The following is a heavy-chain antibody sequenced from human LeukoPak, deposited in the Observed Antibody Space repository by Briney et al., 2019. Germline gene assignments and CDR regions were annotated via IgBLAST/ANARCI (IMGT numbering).Heavy chain of an antibody. CDR2: IYYSGST. Sequence: SETLSLXCTVSGGSISSYYWSWSRQPPGKGLEWIGYIYYSGSTNYNPSLKSRVTISVDTSKNQFSLKLSSVTAADTAVYYCARMLLGYCSTTSCYGYYYYYMDVWGKGTTVTVSS. V-gene: IGHV4-59*01. CDR1: GGSISSYY. CDR3: ARMLLGYCSTTSCYGYYYYYMDV. J-gene: IGHJ6*03. D-gene: IGHD2-2*01.